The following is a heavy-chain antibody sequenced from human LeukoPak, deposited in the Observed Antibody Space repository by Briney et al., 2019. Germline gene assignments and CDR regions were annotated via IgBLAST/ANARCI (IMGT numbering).Heavy chain of an antibody. V-gene: IGHV3-11*01. J-gene: IGHJ4*02. Sequence: GGSLRLSCAASGFTFSDYYMSWIRQAPGKGLEWVSYISSSGSTIYYADSVKGRFTISRDYAKNSLYLQMNSLRAEDTAVYYCARIGAAAGMRYYFDYWGQGTLVTVSS. CDR1: GFTFSDYY. CDR3: ARIGAAAGMRYYFDY. D-gene: IGHD6-13*01. CDR2: ISSSGSTI.